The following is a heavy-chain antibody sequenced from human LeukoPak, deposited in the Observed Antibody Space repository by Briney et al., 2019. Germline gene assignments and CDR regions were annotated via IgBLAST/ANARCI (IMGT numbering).Heavy chain of an antibody. V-gene: IGHV4-39*01. D-gene: IGHD5-12*01. CDR2: IYYSGST. Sequence: PSETLSLTCTVSGGSISSSSYYWGWIRQPPGKGLEWIGSIYYSGSTYYNPSLKSRVTISVATSKNQFSLKLSSVTAADTAVYYCARFEYSGYDYAFDIWGQGTMVTVSS. J-gene: IGHJ3*02. CDR1: GGSISSSSYY. CDR3: ARFEYSGYDYAFDI.